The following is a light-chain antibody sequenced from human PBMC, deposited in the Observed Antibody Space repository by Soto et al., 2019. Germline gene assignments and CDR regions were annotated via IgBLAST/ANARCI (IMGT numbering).Light chain of an antibody. CDR2: GDS. Sequence: QSVLTQPPSVSGAPGQRVTISCTGSSSNIGAGYNVHWYQQVPGTAPKLLIYGDSNRPSGVPDRFSGSKSGTSASLAITGLQAEDEADYYCQSYDSSLSAWLFGGGTQLTVL. J-gene: IGLJ3*02. V-gene: IGLV1-40*01. CDR1: SSNIGAGYN. CDR3: QSYDSSLSAWL.